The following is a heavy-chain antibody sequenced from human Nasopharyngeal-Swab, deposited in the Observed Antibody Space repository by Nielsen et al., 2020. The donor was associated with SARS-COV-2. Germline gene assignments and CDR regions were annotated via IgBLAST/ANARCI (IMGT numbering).Heavy chain of an antibody. J-gene: IGHJ4*02. D-gene: IGHD3-10*01. CDR2: IYHRRST. V-gene: IGHV4-4*02. CDR1: GGSISSSNW. Sequence: SETLSLTCAVSGGSISSSNWWSWVRQPPGKGLEWIGEIYHRRSTNYNPSLKSRVTISVDKSKNQFSLKLSSVTAADTAVYYCASRTYYYGSGRNFDYWGQGTLVTVSS. CDR3: ASRTYYYGSGRNFDY.